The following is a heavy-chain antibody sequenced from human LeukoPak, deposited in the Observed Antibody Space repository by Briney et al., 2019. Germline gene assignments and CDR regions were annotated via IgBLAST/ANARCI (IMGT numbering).Heavy chain of an antibody. CDR1: GFTFSSYA. J-gene: IGHJ6*02. CDR2: ISGSGGST. CDR3: AKARTYYSDSYELDV. Sequence: GGSLRLSCAATGFTFSSYAMSWVRQAPGKGLEWVSAISGSGGSTYYADSVKGRFTISRDNSKNTLYLQMNSLRAEDTAVYYCAKARTYYSDSYELDVWGQGPTVTVSS. V-gene: IGHV3-23*01. D-gene: IGHD3-22*01.